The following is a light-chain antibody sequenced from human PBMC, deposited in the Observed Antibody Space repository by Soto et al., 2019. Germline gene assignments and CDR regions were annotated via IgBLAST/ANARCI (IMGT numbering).Light chain of an antibody. CDR2: GAS. J-gene: IGKJ1*01. Sequence: EIVLTQSPGPLSLSPGEGATLSCRSSQSVSSSYLAWYQQKPGQAPRLLIYGASSRATGIPDRFSGSGSGTDCTLTISRLEPEDVAVYYCQHYGSSPWTLGQGTKVDIK. CDR1: QSVSSSY. CDR3: QHYGSSPWT. V-gene: IGKV3-20*01.